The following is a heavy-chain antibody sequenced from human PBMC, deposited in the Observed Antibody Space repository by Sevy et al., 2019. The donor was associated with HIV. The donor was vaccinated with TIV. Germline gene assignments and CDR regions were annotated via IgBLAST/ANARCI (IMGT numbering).Heavy chain of an antibody. D-gene: IGHD5-12*01. J-gene: IGHJ4*02. CDR3: ARGTQWLRPKTDY. Sequence: ASVKVSCKASGYTFTSYYMHWVRQAPGQGFEWRGIINPSGGSTSYAQKFQDRVTMTRETSTSTVHMELSSLRSEDTAVYYCARGTQWLRPKTDYWGQGTLVTVSS. V-gene: IGHV1-46*03. CDR1: GYTFTSYY. CDR2: INPSGGST.